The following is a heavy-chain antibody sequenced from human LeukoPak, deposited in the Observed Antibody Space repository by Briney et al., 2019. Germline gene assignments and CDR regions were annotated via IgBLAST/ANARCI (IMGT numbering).Heavy chain of an antibody. J-gene: IGHJ3*02. V-gene: IGHV1-69*05. CDR1: GGTFSSYA. Sequence: SVKVSCEASGGTFSSYAIRWVRQAPGQGLEWMGGIIPIFGTANYAQKFQGRVTITTDESTSTAYMELSSLRSEDTAVYYCARDKGDGDAFDIWGQGTMVTVSS. CDR3: ARDKGDGDAFDI. CDR2: IIPIFGTA. D-gene: IGHD5-24*01.